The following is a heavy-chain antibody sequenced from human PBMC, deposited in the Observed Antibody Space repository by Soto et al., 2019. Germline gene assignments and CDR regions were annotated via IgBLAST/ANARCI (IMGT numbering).Heavy chain of an antibody. D-gene: IGHD3-10*01. J-gene: IGHJ4*02. CDR2: INGDGSGT. CDR1: GFTFSGSW. CDR3: ARGIFGSGTANDY. V-gene: IGHV3-74*01. Sequence: EVQLVESGVGLVQPGWSLRLSCAASGFTFSGSWMHWVRQAPGKGLVWVSRINGDGSGTSCADFVKGRFTISRDDAKNTLFLQMNGLRAADTAVYYCARGIFGSGTANDYWGQGTLVTVSS.